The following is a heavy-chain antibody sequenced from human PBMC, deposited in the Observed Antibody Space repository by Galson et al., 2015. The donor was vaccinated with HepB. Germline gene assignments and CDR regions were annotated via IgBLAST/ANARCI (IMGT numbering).Heavy chain of an antibody. CDR1: GYPLTELS. CDR2: FDPEDGET. V-gene: IGHV1-24*01. CDR3: ATYEQWLKGDAFDI. J-gene: IGHJ3*02. Sequence: SVKVSCKVSGYPLTELSMHWVRQAPGKGLEWMGGFDPEDGETIYAQKFQGRVTMTEDTSTDTAYMELSSLRSEDTAVYYCATYEQWLKGDAFDIWGQGTMVTVSS. D-gene: IGHD6-19*01.